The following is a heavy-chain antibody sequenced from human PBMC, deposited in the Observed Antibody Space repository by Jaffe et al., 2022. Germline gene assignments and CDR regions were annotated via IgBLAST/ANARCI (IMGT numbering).Heavy chain of an antibody. J-gene: IGHJ4*02. Sequence: QVQLQESGPGLVKPSETLSLTCAVSGYSISSGYYWGWIRQPPGKGLEWIGSIYHSGSTYYNPSLKSRVTISVDTSKNQFSLKLSSVTAADTAVYYCARAAESPYCSGGSCYPFDYWGQGTLVTVSS. CDR2: IYHSGST. CDR1: GYSISSGYY. V-gene: IGHV4-38-2*01. CDR3: ARAAESPYCSGGSCYPFDY. D-gene: IGHD2-15*01.